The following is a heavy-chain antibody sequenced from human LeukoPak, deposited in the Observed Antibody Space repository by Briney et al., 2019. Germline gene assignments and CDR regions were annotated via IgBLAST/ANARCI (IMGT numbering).Heavy chain of an antibody. J-gene: IGHJ3*02. CDR1: GYTFTSYY. Sequence: ASVKVSCKASGYTFTSYYMHWVRQAPGQGLEWMGIINPSGGNTSHAQKFQGRVTMTRDMSTSTVYMEMSSLRSEDTAVYYCARAPLYEYRADNAFDIWGQGTMVTVSS. D-gene: IGHD3-16*01. CDR2: INPSGGNT. CDR3: ARAPLYEYRADNAFDI. V-gene: IGHV1-46*01.